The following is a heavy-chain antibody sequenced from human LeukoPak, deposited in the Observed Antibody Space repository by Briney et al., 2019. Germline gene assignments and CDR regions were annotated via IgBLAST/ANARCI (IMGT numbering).Heavy chain of an antibody. CDR3: ATHYDSSGYPPQH. D-gene: IGHD3-22*01. CDR1: GYTLTELS. J-gene: IGHJ1*01. CDR2: FDPEDGET. V-gene: IGHV1-24*01. Sequence: ASVKVSCKVSGYTLTELSMHWVRQAAGKGLEWRGGFDPEDGETIYAQKSQGRVTMTEDTSTDTAYMELSSLRSEDTAVYYCATHYDSSGYPPQHWGQGTLVTVSS.